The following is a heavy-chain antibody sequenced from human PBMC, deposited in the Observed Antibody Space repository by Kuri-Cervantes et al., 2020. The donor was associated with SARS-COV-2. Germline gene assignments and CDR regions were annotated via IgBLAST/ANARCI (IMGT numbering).Heavy chain of an antibody. D-gene: IGHD5-18*01. Sequence: VSVKVSCKASGYTFTSYGISWVRQAPGQGLEWMGWISAYNGNTNYAQKLQGRVTMTTDTSTSTAYMELRSLRSDDTAVYYCARGVQLWLSDRPVNPVRYGMDVWGQGTTVTVSS. CDR3: ARGVQLWLSDRPVNPVRYGMDV. CDR2: ISAYNGNT. V-gene: IGHV1-18*04. J-gene: IGHJ6*02. CDR1: GYTFTSYG.